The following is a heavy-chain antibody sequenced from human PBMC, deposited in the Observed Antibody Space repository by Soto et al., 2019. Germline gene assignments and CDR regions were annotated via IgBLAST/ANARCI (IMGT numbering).Heavy chain of an antibody. CDR1: GDTFKNCV. CDR2: IIPLFGTP. D-gene: IGHD7-27*01. CDR3: AAELGLRKLSGV. J-gene: IGHJ6*02. V-gene: IGHV1-69*01. Sequence: QVQVVQSGVEVRRTGSSVKVSCKASGDTFKNCVISWVRQAPGQGLEWMGGIIPLFGTPDLAQRFQGRLTITTDESTTTASMELSRLRSEDTATYYCAAELGLRKLSGVWGQGTKVIVSS.